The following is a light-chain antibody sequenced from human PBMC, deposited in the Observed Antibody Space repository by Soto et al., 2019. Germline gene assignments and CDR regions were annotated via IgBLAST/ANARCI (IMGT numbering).Light chain of an antibody. CDR3: SSYTNINTRACV. Sequence: QSALTQPASVSGSPGQSITISCTGTSSDVGGYNFVSWYQQNPGRAPKLMIYEVSNRPSGVSDRFSGSKSGNTASLTISGLQAEDEGDYYCSSYTNINTRACVFGTGTQLTVL. V-gene: IGLV2-14*01. CDR1: SSDVGGYNF. J-gene: IGLJ1*01. CDR2: EVS.